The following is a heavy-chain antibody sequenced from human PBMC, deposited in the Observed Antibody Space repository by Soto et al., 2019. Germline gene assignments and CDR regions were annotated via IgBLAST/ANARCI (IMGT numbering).Heavy chain of an antibody. CDR2: ISSSSSYI. V-gene: IGHV3-21*01. CDR1: GFTFSSYS. Sequence: GGSLSLSCAASGFTFSSYSMNWVRQAPGKGLEWVSSISSSSSYIYYADSVKGRFTIPRENAKNPLYLQMNSLRAEDTAVYYCAREGGLLRFFAGGDYYYYGMAVGGKGTTVPVSS. J-gene: IGHJ6*04. D-gene: IGHD3-3*01. CDR3: AREGGLLRFFAGGDYYYYGMAV.